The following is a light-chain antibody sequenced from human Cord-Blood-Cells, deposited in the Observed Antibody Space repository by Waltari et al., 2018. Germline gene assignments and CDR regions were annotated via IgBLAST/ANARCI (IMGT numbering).Light chain of an antibody. V-gene: IGKV1-5*01. Sequence: QITQSPSTLSASVGDRVTITCRASQSISSWLAWYQQKPGKAPKLLIYDASSLESGVPSRFSGSGSGTEFTLTISSLQPDDFATYYCQQYNSYSPTFGGGTKVEIK. CDR2: DAS. CDR1: QSISSW. CDR3: QQYNSYSPT. J-gene: IGKJ4*01.